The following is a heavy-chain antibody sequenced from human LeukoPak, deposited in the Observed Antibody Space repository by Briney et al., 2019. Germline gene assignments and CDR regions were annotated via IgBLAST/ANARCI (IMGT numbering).Heavy chain of an antibody. CDR3: ARGRSSQWFGEFLFDY. CDR2: MNPNSGNT. D-gene: IGHD3-10*01. V-gene: IGHV1-8*03. Sequence: ASVKVSCKASGGTFSSYAINWVRQATGQGLEWMGWMNPNSGNTGYAQKFQGRVTITRNTSISTAYMELSSLRSEDTAVYYCARGRSSQWFGEFLFDYWGQGTLVTVSS. CDR1: GGTFSSYA. J-gene: IGHJ4*02.